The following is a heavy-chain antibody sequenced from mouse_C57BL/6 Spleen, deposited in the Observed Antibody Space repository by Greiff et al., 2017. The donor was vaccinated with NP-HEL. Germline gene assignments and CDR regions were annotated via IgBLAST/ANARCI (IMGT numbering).Heavy chain of an antibody. Sequence: VQLQQSGAELVRPGSSVKLSCKASGYTFTSYWMDWVKQRPGQGLEWIGNIYPSDSATHYNQKFKDKATLTVDKSSSTAYMQLSSLTSEDSAVYYCARSDYYGSSPWYFDVWGTGTTVTVSS. V-gene: IGHV1-61*01. D-gene: IGHD1-1*01. CDR2: IYPSDSAT. CDR3: ARSDYYGSSPWYFDV. CDR1: GYTFTSYW. J-gene: IGHJ1*03.